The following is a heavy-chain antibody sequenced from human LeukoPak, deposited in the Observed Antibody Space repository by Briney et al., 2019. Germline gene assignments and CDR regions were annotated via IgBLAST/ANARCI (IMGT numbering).Heavy chain of an antibody. J-gene: IGHJ5*02. Sequence: PSESLSLTCTVSGGSISSYYWNWIRQPPGKGLEWIGYIYYSGSTNYNPSLKSRVTISVVTSKNKFSLKLSSLTAADPAVYYCARDISYGDFLGFDPWGQGTLVTVSS. CDR2: IYYSGST. D-gene: IGHD4-17*01. CDR1: GGSISSYY. V-gene: IGHV4-59*01. CDR3: ARDISYGDFLGFDP.